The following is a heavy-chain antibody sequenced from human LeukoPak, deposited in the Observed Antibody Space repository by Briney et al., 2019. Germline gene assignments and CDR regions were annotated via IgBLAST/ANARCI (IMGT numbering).Heavy chain of an antibody. CDR3: AKTSNPYYYMDV. J-gene: IGHJ6*03. CDR1: GFTFSDYH. Sequence: GGSLRLSCATSGFTFSDYHMNWIRQAPGKGLEWVASISSSAGSFIHYADSVKGRFTISRDNTKSSLSLQMNSLRAEDTAVYYCAKTSNPYYYMDVWGKGTTVTVSS. V-gene: IGHV3-11*01. CDR2: ISSSAGSFI.